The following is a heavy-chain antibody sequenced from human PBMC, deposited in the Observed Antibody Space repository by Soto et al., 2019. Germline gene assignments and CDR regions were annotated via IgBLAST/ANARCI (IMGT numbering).Heavy chain of an antibody. V-gene: IGHV1-18*01. CDR2: ISAYNGNT. D-gene: IGHD3-22*01. CDR3: VRAGGYYDSSGYAD. Sequence: ASVKVSCKSSGYTFATQGISWVRQAPGQGLEWMGWISAYNGNTNYLKKVQERVTMTTDTSTSTAYLELRRLTSDDTAVYYCVRAGGYYDSSGYADWGQGTLVTV. J-gene: IGHJ4*02. CDR1: GYTFATQG.